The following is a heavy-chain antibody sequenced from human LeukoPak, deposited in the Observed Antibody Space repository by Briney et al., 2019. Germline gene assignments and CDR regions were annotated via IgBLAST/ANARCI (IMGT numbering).Heavy chain of an antibody. CDR2: IGTAGDT. Sequence: GGSLRLSCAASGFTSSSYDMHWVRQATGKGLVWVSAIGTAGDTYYPGSVKGRFTISRENAKNSLYLQMNSLRAEDTAVYYCARARSGYHDYWGQGTLVTVSS. J-gene: IGHJ4*02. CDR1: GFTSSSYD. V-gene: IGHV3-13*01. D-gene: IGHD3-3*01. CDR3: ARARSGYHDY.